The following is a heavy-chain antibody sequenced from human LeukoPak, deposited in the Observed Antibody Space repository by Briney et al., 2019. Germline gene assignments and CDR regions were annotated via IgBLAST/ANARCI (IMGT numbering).Heavy chain of an antibody. J-gene: IGHJ5*02. V-gene: IGHV1-2*02. CDR3: AREGSSSWYTSWFDP. Sequence: ASVKVSCKASGYTFTGYYMHWVRQAPGQGLEWMGWINPNSGGTNYAQKFQGRVTMTRDTSISTAYMELSGLRSDDTAVYYCAREGSSSWYTSWFDPWGQGTLVTVSS. D-gene: IGHD6-13*01. CDR1: GYTFTGYY. CDR2: INPNSGGT.